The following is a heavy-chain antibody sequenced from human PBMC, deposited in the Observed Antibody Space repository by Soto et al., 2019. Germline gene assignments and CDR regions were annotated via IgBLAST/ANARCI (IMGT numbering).Heavy chain of an antibody. J-gene: IGHJ4*02. D-gene: IGHD5-18*01. CDR1: GGSFSGYY. CDR3: ARERYSYGFDY. CDR2: IFTTGTT. V-gene: IGHV3-53*01. Sequence: ETLSLTCAVYGGSFSGYYWSWIRQPPGKGLEWVSVIFTTGTTYYADSVKGRFTISRDDSKNTLYLQMNSLRAEDTAVYYCARERYSYGFDYWGQGTVVTVSS.